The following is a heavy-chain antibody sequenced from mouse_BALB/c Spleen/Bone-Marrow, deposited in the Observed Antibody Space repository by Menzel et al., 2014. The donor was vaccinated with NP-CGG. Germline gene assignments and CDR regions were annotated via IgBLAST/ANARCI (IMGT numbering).Heavy chain of an antibody. Sequence: EVMLVESGGGLVQPGGSRKLSCAASGFTFSSFAMHWIRQAPEKGLEWVAFISSGSNITHYADTVKGRFTISRDNPKNTLFLQMTSLRSEDTAMYYCGRGDYWGQGTTLTVSS. V-gene: IGHV5-17*02. CDR2: ISSGSNIT. CDR3: GRGDY. J-gene: IGHJ2*01. CDR1: GFTFSSFA.